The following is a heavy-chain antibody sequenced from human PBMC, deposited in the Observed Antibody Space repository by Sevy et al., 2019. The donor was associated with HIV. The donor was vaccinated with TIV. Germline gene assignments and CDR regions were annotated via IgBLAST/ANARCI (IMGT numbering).Heavy chain of an antibody. V-gene: IGHV3-33*01. CDR3: ARDVRGEGIRPGDLDY. CDR2: IWNDGSNK. D-gene: IGHD3-10*02. J-gene: IGHJ4*02. CDR1: GFTPSTYG. Sequence: GGSLRLSCAGSGFTPSTYGMHWVRQAPGKGLEWVAVIWNDGSNKYYADSVKGRFTTSRDNSSNTLYLQMNSLRAEDTAVYYCARDVRGEGIRPGDLDYWGQGTLVTVSS.